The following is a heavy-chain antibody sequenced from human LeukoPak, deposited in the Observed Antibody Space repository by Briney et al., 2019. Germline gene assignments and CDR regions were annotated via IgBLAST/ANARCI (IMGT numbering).Heavy chain of an antibody. CDR1: GFTFSSSG. CDR3: ARRYDGFDY. D-gene: IGHD3-3*01. Sequence: PGRSLRLPCAASGFTFSSSGMHWVRQAPGRGLEWVAVISYDGSNKYYADSVKGRFSISRDNSKNTLYLQMNSLRAEDTAVYYCARRYDGFDYWGQGTLVTVSS. CDR2: ISYDGSNK. J-gene: IGHJ4*02. V-gene: IGHV3-30*03.